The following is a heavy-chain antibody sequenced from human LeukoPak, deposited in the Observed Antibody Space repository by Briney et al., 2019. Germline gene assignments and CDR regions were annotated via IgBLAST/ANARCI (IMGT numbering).Heavy chain of an antibody. Sequence: PGGSLRLSCAAPGFTFSSHSMNWVRQAPGKGLEWVSYISSSSSTIYYADSAKGQFTISRDNAKNSLYLQMNSLRAEDTAVYYCARDSKFWSGYYTLANFDYWGQGTLVTVSS. CDR2: ISSSSSTI. CDR1: GFTFSSHS. CDR3: ARDSKFWSGYYTLANFDY. J-gene: IGHJ4*02. D-gene: IGHD3-3*01. V-gene: IGHV3-48*01.